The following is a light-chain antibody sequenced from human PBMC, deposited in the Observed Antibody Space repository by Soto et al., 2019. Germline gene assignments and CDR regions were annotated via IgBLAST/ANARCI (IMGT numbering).Light chain of an antibody. CDR3: QVYGPSPPIT. V-gene: IGKV3-20*01. CDR1: QSVSSTK. Sequence: EIVLTQSPGTLSLSPGERATLSCRASQSVSSTKLAWYQHKPGQAPRLLMYGVSSRATGIPDRFTGSGSGADFTLTISRLEPEDFAVYYCQVYGPSPPITFGQGTKVDIK. J-gene: IGKJ1*01. CDR2: GVS.